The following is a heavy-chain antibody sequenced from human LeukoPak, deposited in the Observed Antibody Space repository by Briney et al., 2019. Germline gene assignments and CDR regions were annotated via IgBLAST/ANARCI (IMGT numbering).Heavy chain of an antibody. V-gene: IGHV4-38-2*02. D-gene: IGHD3-22*01. CDR2: IYHSGST. CDR3: ARESSGYYYHDAFDI. CDR1: GYSISSGYY. Sequence: SETLSLTCTVSGYSISSGYYWGWIRQPPGKGLEWIGSIYHSGSTYYNPSLKSRVTISVDTSKNQFSLKLSSVTAADTAVYYCARESSGYYYHDAFDIWGQGTMVTVSS. J-gene: IGHJ3*02.